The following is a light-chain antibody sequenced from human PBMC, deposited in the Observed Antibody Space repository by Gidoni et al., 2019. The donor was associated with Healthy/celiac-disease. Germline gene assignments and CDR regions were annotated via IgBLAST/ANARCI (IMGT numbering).Light chain of an antibody. CDR2: DAS. J-gene: IGKJ1*01. CDR1: QSISSW. CDR3: QQYNSDPWT. V-gene: IGKV1-5*01. Sequence: DIQMTQSPSTLSAPVGDRVTITCRASQSISSWLAWYQQKPGKAPKLLIYDASSLESGVPSRFSGSGSGTEFTLTISSLQPDDFATYYCQQYNSDPWTFGQXTKVEIK.